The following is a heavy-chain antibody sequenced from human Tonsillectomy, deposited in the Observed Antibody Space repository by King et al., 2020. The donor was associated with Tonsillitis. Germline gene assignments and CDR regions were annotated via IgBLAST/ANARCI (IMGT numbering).Heavy chain of an antibody. J-gene: IGHJ4*02. V-gene: IGHV3-66*01. D-gene: IGHD3-9*01. Sequence: DVQLVESGGGLVQPGGSLRLSCAASGFTVSNNYMSWVRQAPGKGLEWVSVIYSGGGTYSADSGKGRFTISRDNSKNTLYLQMTSLRAEDTAVYYCARGPSGRYFDWLPYYFDYWGQGTLVTVSS. CDR1: GFTVSNNY. CDR2: IYSGGGT. CDR3: ARGPSGRYFDWLPYYFDY.